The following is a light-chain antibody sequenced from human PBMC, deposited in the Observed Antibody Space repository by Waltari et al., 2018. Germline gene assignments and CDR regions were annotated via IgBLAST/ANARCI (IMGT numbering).Light chain of an antibody. CDR2: KAS. CDR1: QSISFW. Sequence: DVQMTRSPYSLSASVGDRVTITCRSSQSISFWVAWYQQKTGKVTKLLISKASNLESGVPSRFSGSGSGTEVTLTISSLQPDDFATEYCQQYNTISSATFGQGTKLEI. CDR3: QQYNTISSAT. J-gene: IGKJ2*01. V-gene: IGKV1-5*03.